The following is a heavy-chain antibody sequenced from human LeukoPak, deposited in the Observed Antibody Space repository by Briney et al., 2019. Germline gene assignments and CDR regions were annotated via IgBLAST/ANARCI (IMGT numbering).Heavy chain of an antibody. D-gene: IGHD6-6*01. J-gene: IGHJ2*01. CDR2: ISGSGGST. CDR1: GFTFSSYS. CDR3: AKAKRTNIAARRPSSYWYFDL. Sequence: QPGGSLRLSCAASGFTFSSYSMSWVRQAPGKGLEWVSAISGSGGSTYYADSVKGRFTISRDNSKNTLYLQMNSLRAEDTAVYYCAKAKRTNIAARRPSSYWYFDLWGRGTLVTVSS. V-gene: IGHV3-23*01.